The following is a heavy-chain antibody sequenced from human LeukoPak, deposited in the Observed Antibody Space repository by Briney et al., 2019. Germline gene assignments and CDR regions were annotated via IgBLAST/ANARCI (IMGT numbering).Heavy chain of an antibody. CDR2: INHSGST. CDR3: ARGPTYSGYPDYYYYYGMDV. D-gene: IGHD5-12*01. Sequence: SETLSLTCAVYGGSFSGYYWSWIRQPPGKGLEWIGEINHSGSTNYNPSLKSRVTISVDTSKNQFSLKLSSVTAADTAVYYCARGPTYSGYPDYYYYYGMDVWGQGTTVTVSS. V-gene: IGHV4-34*01. CDR1: GGSFSGYY. J-gene: IGHJ6*02.